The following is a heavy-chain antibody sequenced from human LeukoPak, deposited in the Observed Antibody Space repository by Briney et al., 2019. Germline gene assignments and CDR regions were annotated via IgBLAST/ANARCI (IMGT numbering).Heavy chain of an antibody. Sequence: SETLSLTCTVSGGSISSSSYYWGWIRQPPGKGLEWIGSIYYSGSTYYNPSLKSRVTISVDTSKNQFSLKLSSVTAADTAVYYCARLSDDSSSWYYFDYWGQGTLVTVSS. CDR1: GGSISSSSYY. CDR3: ARLSDDSSSWYYFDY. CDR2: IYYSGST. J-gene: IGHJ4*02. D-gene: IGHD6-13*01. V-gene: IGHV4-39*07.